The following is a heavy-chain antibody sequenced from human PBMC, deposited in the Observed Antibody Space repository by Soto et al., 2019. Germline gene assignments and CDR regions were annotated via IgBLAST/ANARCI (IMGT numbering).Heavy chain of an antibody. V-gene: IGHV1-69*01. CDR1: GGTFSSYA. J-gene: IGHJ6*02. CDR2: IIPIFGTA. CDR3: ASDMGRRLDLRRYYYGMDV. D-gene: IGHD1-1*01. Sequence: QVQLVQSGAEVKKPGSSVKGSCKASGGTFSSYAISWVRQPPGQGLEWVGGIIPIFGTANYAQKFQGRVTITADESTSKAYMELSSLRSEDTVVYCCASDMGRRLDLRRYYYGMDVWGQGTTVTVSS.